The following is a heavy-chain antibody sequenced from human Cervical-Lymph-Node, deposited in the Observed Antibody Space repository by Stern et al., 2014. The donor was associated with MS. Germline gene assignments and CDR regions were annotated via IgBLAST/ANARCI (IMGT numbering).Heavy chain of an antibody. J-gene: IGHJ5*02. D-gene: IGHD2-8*01. V-gene: IGHV4-59*01. CDR1: RGSIDNYY. CDR3: ARCTNGVCYSFDP. Sequence: QLQLQESGPGLVKPSETLSITSTASRGSIDNYYWTWIRQPPGKRLAWIGYIYRSGSTNYNPTLKSRVTISVDPSNNQFSLRLSSVTAADTAVYYCARCTNGVCYSFDPWGQGTLVTVSS. CDR2: IYRSGST.